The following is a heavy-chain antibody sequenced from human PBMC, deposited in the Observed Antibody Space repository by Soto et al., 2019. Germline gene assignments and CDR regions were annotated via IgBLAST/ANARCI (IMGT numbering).Heavy chain of an antibody. CDR1: GDSVTSNVW. V-gene: IGHV4-4*02. D-gene: IGHD6-19*01. J-gene: IGHJ4*02. CDR2: AYHNGLT. Sequence: PSETLSLTCAVFGDSVTSNVWWSWVRQPPGKGLEWIGEAYHNGLTDYNPSLKSRVTMSVDTSKNEFSLKLTSLTAADTAIYYCARDAAVPGESDRFDYWGQGTLVTVSS. CDR3: ARDAAVPGESDRFDY.